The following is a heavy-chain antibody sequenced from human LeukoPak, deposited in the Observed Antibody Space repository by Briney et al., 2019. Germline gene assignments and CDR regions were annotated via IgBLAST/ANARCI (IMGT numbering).Heavy chain of an antibody. V-gene: IGHV1-18*01. CDR2: ISAYNGNT. CDR1: GYTFTSYG. Sequence: GASVKVSCKASGYTFTSYGISWVRQAPGQGLEWMGWISAYNGNTNYAQKLQGRVTMTEDTSTDTAYMELSSLRSEDTAVYYCATVGIFGVVIGELFDYWGQGTLVTVSS. CDR3: ATVGIFGVVIGELFDY. J-gene: IGHJ4*02. D-gene: IGHD3-3*01.